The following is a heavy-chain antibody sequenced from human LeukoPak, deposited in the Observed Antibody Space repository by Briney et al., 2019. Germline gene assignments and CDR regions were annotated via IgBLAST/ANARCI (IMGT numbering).Heavy chain of an antibody. CDR1: EFTFRNYW. D-gene: IGHD3-10*01. CDR3: LAGGGY. CDR2: IKPDGSEK. J-gene: IGHJ4*02. V-gene: IGHV3-7*01. Sequence: PGGSLRLSCEASEFTFRNYWMNWVRQAPGKGLEWVASIKPDGSEKYYVDSVRGRFTISRDNAKNSLYLQMSSLRAEDTAVYYCLAGGGYWGQGTLVTVSS.